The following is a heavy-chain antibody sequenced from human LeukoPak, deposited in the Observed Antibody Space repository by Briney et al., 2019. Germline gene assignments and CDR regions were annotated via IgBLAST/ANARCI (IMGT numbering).Heavy chain of an antibody. J-gene: IGHJ4*02. D-gene: IGHD3-22*01. CDR3: AKGHYYDSVGQYPYAEY. V-gene: IGHV3-30*18. CDR2: ISYDGSNK. CDR1: GFTFSNYG. Sequence: GGSLRLSCAASGFTFSNYGMHWVRQAPGKGLEWVAVISYDGSNKYYGDSVKGRFTISRDNSKNTVDLQMNSLRPEDTAVYHCAKGHYYDSVGQYPYAEYWGQGTLVTVSS.